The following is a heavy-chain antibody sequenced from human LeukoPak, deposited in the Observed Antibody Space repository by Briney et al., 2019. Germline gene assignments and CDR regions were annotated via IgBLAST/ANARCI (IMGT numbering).Heavy chain of an antibody. CDR3: AREGTRFGELLRYYFDY. CDR1: GYTFTSYY. D-gene: IGHD3-10*01. V-gene: IGHV1-46*01. J-gene: IGHJ4*02. Sequence: VASVKVSCKASGYTFTSYYMHWVRQAPGQGLEWMGIINPSGGSTSYAQKFQGRVTMTRDTSTRTVYMELSSLRSEDTAVYYCAREGTRFGELLRYYFDYWGQGTLSPSP. CDR2: INPSGGST.